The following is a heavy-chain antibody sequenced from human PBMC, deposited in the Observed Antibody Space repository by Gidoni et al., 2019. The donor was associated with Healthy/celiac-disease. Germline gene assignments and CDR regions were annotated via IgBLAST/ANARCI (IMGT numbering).Heavy chain of an antibody. Sequence: QVQLVQSGAEVKKPGASVKVSCKASGYTFTRYYMPWVRQAPGQGLEVMGIINPSGGSTSDAQKFQGRVTMTRDTSTSTVYMELSSLRSEDTAVYYCARDNRLRYGSGSYYDGHFDYWGQGTLVTVSS. CDR2: INPSGGST. J-gene: IGHJ4*02. D-gene: IGHD3-10*01. CDR1: GYTFTRYY. CDR3: ARDNRLRYGSGSYYDGHFDY. V-gene: IGHV1-46*01.